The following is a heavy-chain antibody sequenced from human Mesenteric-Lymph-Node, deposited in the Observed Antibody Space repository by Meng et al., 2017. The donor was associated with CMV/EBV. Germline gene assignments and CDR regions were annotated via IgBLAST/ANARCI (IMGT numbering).Heavy chain of an antibody. J-gene: IGHJ6*02. CDR3: VKDNTVAAATTLDV. CDR1: GFTFDDYA. D-gene: IGHD6-13*01. V-gene: IGHV3-9*01. Sequence: GGSLRLSCAASGFTFDDYAMHWVRQAPGKGLEWVSSINWNSVKIDYADSVKGRFTISRDNDRNSLYLQMNSLRTEDTALYYCVKDNTVAAATTLDVWGQGTTVTVSS. CDR2: INWNSVKI.